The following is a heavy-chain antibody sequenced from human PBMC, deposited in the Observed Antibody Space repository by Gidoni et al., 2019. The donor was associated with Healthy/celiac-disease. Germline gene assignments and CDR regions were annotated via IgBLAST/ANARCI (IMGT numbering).Heavy chain of an antibody. Sequence: QVQLVQSGAEVKKPGASVKVSCKASGYTFTSHYMHWVRQAPGQGLEWIGIINPSGGSTSYAQKFQGRVTMTRDTSTSTVYMELSSLRSEDTAVYYCARVKYYDFWSGHFAEFDYWGQGTLVTVSS. D-gene: IGHD3-3*01. CDR1: GYTFTSHY. V-gene: IGHV1-46*01. J-gene: IGHJ4*02. CDR2: INPSGGST. CDR3: ARVKYYDFWSGHFAEFDY.